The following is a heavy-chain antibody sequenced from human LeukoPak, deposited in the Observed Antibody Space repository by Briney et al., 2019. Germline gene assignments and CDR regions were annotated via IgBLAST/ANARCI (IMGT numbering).Heavy chain of an antibody. D-gene: IGHD4-23*01. Sequence: EASVKLSCKASGYTFTSYGISWVRQAPGQGLEWMGGISAYNGNTNYAQKLQGRVTITTDTSTSTAYMELRSLRSDDTAVYYCARVGNDVRSYGMDVWGQGTTVTVS. V-gene: IGHV1-18*01. J-gene: IGHJ6*02. CDR1: GYTFTSYG. CDR3: ARVGNDVRSYGMDV. CDR2: ISAYNGNT.